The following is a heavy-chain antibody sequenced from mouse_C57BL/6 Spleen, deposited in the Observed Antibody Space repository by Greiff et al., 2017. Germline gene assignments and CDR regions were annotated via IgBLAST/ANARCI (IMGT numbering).Heavy chain of an antibody. V-gene: IGHV1-80*01. CDR2: IYPRDGST. CDR3: ARCPYYSNYDYFDY. D-gene: IGHD2-5*01. J-gene: IGHJ2*01. Sequence: QVQLQQSGAELVKPGASVKISCKASGYAFSSYWMNWVKQRPEQGLEWIGYIYPRDGSTKYNEKFKGKATLTADKSSSTAYMQLNSLTSEDSAVYFCARCPYYSNYDYFDYWGQGTTLTVSS. CDR1: GYAFSSYW.